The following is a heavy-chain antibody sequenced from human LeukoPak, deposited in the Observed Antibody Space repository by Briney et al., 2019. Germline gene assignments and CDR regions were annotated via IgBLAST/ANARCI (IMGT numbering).Heavy chain of an antibody. CDR3: AREGYSYALFDY. V-gene: IGHV4-34*01. Sequence: PSETLSLTCAVYGGSFSGYYWSWICQPPGKGLEWIGEINHSGSTNYNPSLKSRVTISVDTSKNQFSLKLSSVTAADTAVYYCAREGYSYALFDYWGQGTLVTVSS. CDR2: INHSGST. CDR1: GGSFSGYY. D-gene: IGHD5-18*01. J-gene: IGHJ4*02.